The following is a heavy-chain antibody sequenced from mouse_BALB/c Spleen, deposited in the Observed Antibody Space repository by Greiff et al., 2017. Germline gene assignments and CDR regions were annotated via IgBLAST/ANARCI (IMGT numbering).Heavy chain of an antibody. CDR1: GFTFSSFG. CDR3: ARYDYAMDD. D-gene: IGHD2-4*01. V-gene: IGHV5-17*02. Sequence: QLVESGGGLVQPGGSRKLSCAASGFTFSSFGMHWVRQAPEKGLEWVAYISSGSSTIYYADTVKGRFTISRDNPKNTLFLQMTSLRSEDTAMYYCARYDYAMDDWGQGTSVTVSS. J-gene: IGHJ4*01. CDR2: ISSGSSTI.